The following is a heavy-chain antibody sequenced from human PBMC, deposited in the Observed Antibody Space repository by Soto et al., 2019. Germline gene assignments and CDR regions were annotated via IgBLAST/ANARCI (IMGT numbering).Heavy chain of an antibody. CDR1: GFTVSSNY. Sequence: PGGSLRLSCAASGFTVSSNYMNWVRQAPGKGLEWVSVIYSGGTTYYADSVKGRFTISRDNAKNSLYLQVNSLRVEDTAVYYCARTYTSGNYWGQGTLVTVSS. V-gene: IGHV3-53*01. CDR3: ARTYTSGNY. CDR2: IYSGGTT. D-gene: IGHD6-19*01. J-gene: IGHJ4*02.